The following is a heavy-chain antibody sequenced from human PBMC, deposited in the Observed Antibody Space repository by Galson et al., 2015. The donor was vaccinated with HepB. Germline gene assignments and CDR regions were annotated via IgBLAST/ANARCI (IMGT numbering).Heavy chain of an antibody. D-gene: IGHD1-1*01. CDR2: FNPSGGST. CDR3: ARGAPTGTTYYYYYGMDV. Sequence: SVKVSCKASGYTFTNYHMHWVRQAPGQGLEWMGVFNPSGGSTNYTQKFQGRVTMTRGTSTSTVYMELSSLISEDTAVYYCARGAPTGTTYYYYYGMDVWGQGTTVTVSS. CDR1: GYTFTNYH. J-gene: IGHJ6*02. V-gene: IGHV1-46*01.